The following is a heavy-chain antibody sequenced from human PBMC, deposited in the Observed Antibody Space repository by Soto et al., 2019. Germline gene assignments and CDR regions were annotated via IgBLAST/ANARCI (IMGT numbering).Heavy chain of an antibody. V-gene: IGHV1-18*04. CDR3: ARGLSVTIHDAFDI. J-gene: IGHJ3*02. D-gene: IGHD4-17*01. CDR1: GYTFTGYY. Sequence: ASVKVSCKASGYTFTGYYMHWVRQAPGQGLEWMGWISAYNGNTNYAQKLQGRVTMTTDTSTSTAYMELRSLRSDDTAVYYCARGLSVTIHDAFDIWGQGTMVTVSS. CDR2: ISAYNGNT.